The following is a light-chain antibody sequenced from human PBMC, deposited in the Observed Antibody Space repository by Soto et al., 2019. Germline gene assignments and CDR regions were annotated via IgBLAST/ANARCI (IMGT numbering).Light chain of an antibody. Sequence: EIVLTQSPGTLSLSPGERATLSCRASQSVSNTYLAWYQQKPGQTPRLLIYGASSRATGIPDRFSGSGSGTEFTLTISRLEPDDFAVYYCQHNGRTFGQGTKVEIK. CDR3: QHNGRT. CDR2: GAS. CDR1: QSVSNTY. V-gene: IGKV3-20*01. J-gene: IGKJ1*01.